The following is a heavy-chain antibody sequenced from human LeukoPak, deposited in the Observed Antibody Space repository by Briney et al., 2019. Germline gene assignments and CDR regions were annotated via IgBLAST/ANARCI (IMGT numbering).Heavy chain of an antibody. CDR3: AKWDTAMAYFDY. CDR1: GFTFSSYA. D-gene: IGHD5-18*01. CDR2: ISGSSVGT. J-gene: IGHJ4*02. V-gene: IGHV3-23*01. Sequence: GGSLRLSCAASGFTFSSYAMSWVRQAPGKGLEWVSAISGSSVGTYYADSVKGRFTISRDNSKNTLYLQMNSLRAEDTAVYYCAKWDTAMAYFDYWGQGTLVTVSS.